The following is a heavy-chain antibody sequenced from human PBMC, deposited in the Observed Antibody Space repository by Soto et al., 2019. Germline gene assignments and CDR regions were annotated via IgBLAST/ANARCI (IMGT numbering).Heavy chain of an antibody. Sequence: PSETLSLTCTVSGGSISSSSYYWGWIRQPPGKGLEWIGSIYYSGSTYYNPSPKSRVTISVDTSKNQFSLKLSSVTAADTAVYYCERHGYYGSGHHFDYWGREPWSPSPQ. CDR1: GGSISSSSYY. D-gene: IGHD3-10*01. V-gene: IGHV4-39*01. J-gene: IGHJ4*02. CDR2: IYYSGST. CDR3: ERHGYYGSGHHFDY.